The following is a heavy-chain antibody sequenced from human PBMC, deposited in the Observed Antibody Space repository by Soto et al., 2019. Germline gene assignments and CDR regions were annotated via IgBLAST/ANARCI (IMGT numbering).Heavy chain of an antibody. V-gene: IGHV3-23*01. D-gene: IGHD1-26*01. CDR1: GFTFSSYV. J-gene: IGHJ4*02. CDR2: ISDSGGST. Sequence: EVQLLESGGGLVQPGGSLSLSCAASGFTFSSYVMSWVRQAPGKGLEWVSTISDSGGSTYYADSVKGRFSISRDNSKNTLYLQLSSLRADDTAVYYCAKGTNGSYYAHLDYWGQGTLVTVSS. CDR3: AKGTNGSYYAHLDY.